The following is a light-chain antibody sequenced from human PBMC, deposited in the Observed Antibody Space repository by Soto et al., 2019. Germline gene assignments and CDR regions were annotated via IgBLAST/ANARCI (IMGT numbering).Light chain of an antibody. CDR2: DVS. V-gene: IGLV2-23*02. J-gene: IGLJ1*01. CDR3: CSYAGSTTYV. Sequence: QSALTQPASVSGSPRQSITISCTGTSSDVGSYDLVSWYQQHPGKAPKLIIYDVSKRPSGVSSRFSGSKSGNTASLTISGLQAEDEADYYGCSYAGSTTYVFGTRTKLTVL. CDR1: SSDVGSYDL.